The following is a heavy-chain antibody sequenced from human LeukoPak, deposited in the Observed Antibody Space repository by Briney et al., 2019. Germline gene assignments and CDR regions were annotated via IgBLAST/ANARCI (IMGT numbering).Heavy chain of an antibody. J-gene: IGHJ4*02. CDR1: GGSISSSSYY. Sequence: PSDTLSLTCTVPGGSISSSSYYWVWIRQPPGKGLVWVGSIYYSRITYYNPSPKSRVTISVDTSKNQCALRLSSVNAADTAVYYCARHYMIRGATRYYFDYWGQGTLVTVSS. V-gene: IGHV4-39*01. CDR2: IYYSRIT. CDR3: ARHYMIRGATRYYFDY. D-gene: IGHD3-10*01.